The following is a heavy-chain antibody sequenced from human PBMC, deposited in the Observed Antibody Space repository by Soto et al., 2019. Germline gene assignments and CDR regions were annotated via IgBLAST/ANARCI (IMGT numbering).Heavy chain of an antibody. Sequence: QEQLVQSGAEVKKPGSSVKVSCKASGGIFSSFTINWVRQAPGQGLEWMGGISPVFGTPNYAQKFQGRVTITADESTSTVYMELSSLRSEDTAVYYCARDLDNDTCGYLHDSWGQGTLVTVSS. CDR2: ISPVFGTP. CDR1: GGIFSSFT. J-gene: IGHJ4*02. V-gene: IGHV1-69*01. D-gene: IGHD3-22*01. CDR3: ARDLDNDTCGYLHDS.